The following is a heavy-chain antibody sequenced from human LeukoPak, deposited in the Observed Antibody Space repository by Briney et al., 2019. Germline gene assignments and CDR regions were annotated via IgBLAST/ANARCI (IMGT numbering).Heavy chain of an antibody. CDR1: SGSFSGYY. CDR2: INHSVGT. CDR3: ARTRYYYNSRSYGAPYYFDY. D-gene: IGHD3-10*01. Sequence: PSETLSLTCSVYSGSFSGYYWSWIRQPPGKGLEWIGEINHSVGTNYNPSLKSRVTISVDTSKNQFSLKLSSVTAADTAVYYCARTRYYYNSRSYGAPYYFDYWGQGTLVTVSS. V-gene: IGHV4-34*01. J-gene: IGHJ4*02.